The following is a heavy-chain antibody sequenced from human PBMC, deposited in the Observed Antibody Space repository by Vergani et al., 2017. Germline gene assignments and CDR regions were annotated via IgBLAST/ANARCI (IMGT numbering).Heavy chain of an antibody. CDR2: INPSGGST. CDR1: GYTFTSYY. J-gene: IGHJ4*02. Sequence: QVQLVQSGAEVKKPGASVKVSCKASGYTFTSYYMHWVRQAPGQGLEWMGIINPSGGSTSYAQKFQGRVTMTRDTSTSTFYMELRSLRSDDTAVYYCVRPGDDYRNMITYFLDYWGQGSLVSVSS. V-gene: IGHV1-46*03. D-gene: IGHD3-16*01. CDR3: VRPGDDYRNMITYFLDY.